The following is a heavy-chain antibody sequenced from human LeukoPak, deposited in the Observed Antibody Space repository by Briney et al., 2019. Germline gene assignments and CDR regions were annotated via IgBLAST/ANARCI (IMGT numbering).Heavy chain of an antibody. Sequence: GGSLRLSCAASGFTVSSNYMSWVRQAPGKGLEWVSVIYSGGSTYYADSVKGRFTISRDNAKNSLYLQMNSLRAEDTAVYYCAHYGSGSYYGVDAFDIWGQGTMVTVSS. D-gene: IGHD3-10*01. CDR1: GFTVSSNY. CDR2: IYSGGST. CDR3: AHYGSGSYYGVDAFDI. J-gene: IGHJ3*02. V-gene: IGHV3-66*01.